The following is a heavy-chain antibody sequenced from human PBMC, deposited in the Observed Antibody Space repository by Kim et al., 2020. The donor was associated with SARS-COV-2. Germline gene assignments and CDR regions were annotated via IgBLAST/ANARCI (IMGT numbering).Heavy chain of an antibody. CDR1: GYTFTSYG. Sequence: ASVKVSCKASGYTFTSYGITWVRQAPGQGLEWMGWISPHNGKTNYAQIVQGRVTMTTDTATSTAYMELRSLRSDDTAVYYCARAPDYYGSGNFYYFDYWGQGTLVTVSS. J-gene: IGHJ4*02. CDR2: ISPHNGKT. D-gene: IGHD3-10*01. V-gene: IGHV1-18*01. CDR3: ARAPDYYGSGNFYYFDY.